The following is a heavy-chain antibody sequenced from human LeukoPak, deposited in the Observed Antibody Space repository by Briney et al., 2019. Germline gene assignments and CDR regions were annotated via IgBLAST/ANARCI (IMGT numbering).Heavy chain of an antibody. J-gene: IGHJ6*03. D-gene: IGHD5-12*01. V-gene: IGHV3-20*04. CDR3: AREVATVDYYYYMDG. CDR1: GFTFDDYG. CDR2: INWNGDST. Sequence: GGSLRLSCAASGFTFDDYGMSWVRQAPGKGLEWVSGINWNGDSTGYTDSVKGRFIISRDNAKNSLSLQMSGLRAEDTALYYCAREVATVDYYYYMDGGGKGATVTVSS.